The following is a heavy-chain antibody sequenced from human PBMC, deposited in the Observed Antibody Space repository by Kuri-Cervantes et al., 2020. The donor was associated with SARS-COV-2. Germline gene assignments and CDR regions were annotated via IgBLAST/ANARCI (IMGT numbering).Heavy chain of an antibody. CDR2: IYHSGST. CDR3: ARKGLWSGYLN. J-gene: IGHJ4*02. V-gene: IGHV4-38-2*02. Sequence: GSLRLSGTVSGYSISSGYYWGWIRQPPGKGLEWIGSIYHSGSTYYNPSLKSRVTISVDTSKNQFSLKLSSVTAADTAVYYCARKGLWSGYLNWGQGTLVTVSS. D-gene: IGHD3-3*01. CDR1: GYSISSGYY.